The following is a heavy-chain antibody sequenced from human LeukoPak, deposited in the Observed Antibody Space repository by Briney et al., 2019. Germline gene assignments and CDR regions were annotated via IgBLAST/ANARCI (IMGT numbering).Heavy chain of an antibody. D-gene: IGHD3-10*01. V-gene: IGHV1-24*01. CDR3: ATDSRPYYYGSGSYNNWFDP. CDR2: FDTEDGET. J-gene: IGHJ5*02. CDR1: GYTLTELS. Sequence: ASVKVSCEVSGYTLTELSMHWVRQAPGKGVEWVGGFDTEDGETIYAQKFQGRVTMTEDTSTDTAYMELSSLRSEDTAVYYCATDSRPYYYGSGSYNNWFDPWGQGTLVTVSS.